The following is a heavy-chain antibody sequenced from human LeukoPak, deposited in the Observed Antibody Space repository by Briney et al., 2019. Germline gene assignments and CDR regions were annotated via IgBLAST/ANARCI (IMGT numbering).Heavy chain of an antibody. Sequence: GGSLRLSCAASGFTFSSYGMHWVRQAPGKGLEWVAVISYDGSNKYYADSVKGRFTISRDNSKNTLYLQMNSLRAEDTAVYYCAKGPSSKQQLDYWGQGTLVTVSS. CDR1: GFTFSSYG. V-gene: IGHV3-30*18. D-gene: IGHD6-13*01. J-gene: IGHJ4*02. CDR2: ISYDGSNK. CDR3: AKGPSSKQQLDY.